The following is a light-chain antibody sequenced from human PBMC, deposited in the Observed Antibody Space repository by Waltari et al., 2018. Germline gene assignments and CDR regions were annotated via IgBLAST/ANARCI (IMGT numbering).Light chain of an antibody. Sequence: QSVLTQPPSASGTPGQRVTISCSGSSPNLASTTVNWYQQHPGTAPNLLIYSNNQRPSGVPDRFSGSKSGTSASLAISGLQSEDEADYYCAAWDDSLNGYVFGTGTKVTVL. CDR2: SNN. V-gene: IGLV1-44*01. J-gene: IGLJ1*01. CDR3: AAWDDSLNGYV. CDR1: SPNLASTT.